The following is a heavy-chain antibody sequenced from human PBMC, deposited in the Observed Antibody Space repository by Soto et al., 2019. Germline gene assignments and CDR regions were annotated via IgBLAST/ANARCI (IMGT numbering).Heavy chain of an antibody. CDR1: GGTSSGYY. V-gene: IGHV4-4*07. CDR3: ARGQRFSDWFDP. J-gene: IGHJ5*02. D-gene: IGHD3-3*01. CDR2: IYSSGNT. Sequence: SETLSLTGSVSGGTSSGYYWTWIRQPAGKGLEWIGRIYSSGNTKYNPSLQSRVTMSLDTSNNQFSLRLTSVTAADTAVYYCARGQRFSDWFDPWGQGTLVTVSS.